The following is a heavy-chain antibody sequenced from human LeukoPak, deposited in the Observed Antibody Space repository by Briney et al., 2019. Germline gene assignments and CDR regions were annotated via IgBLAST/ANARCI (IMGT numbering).Heavy chain of an antibody. CDR3: ARDRAVVVAATRVHNWFDP. D-gene: IGHD2-15*01. Sequence: ASVKVSCKASGYTFTSYAMNWVRQAPGQGLEWMGWINTKTGNPTYAQGFTGRFVFSLDTSVSTAYLQISSLKAEDTAVYYCARDRAVVVAATRVHNWFDPWGQGTLVTVSS. CDR1: GYTFTSYA. V-gene: IGHV7-4-1*02. J-gene: IGHJ5*02. CDR2: INTKTGNP.